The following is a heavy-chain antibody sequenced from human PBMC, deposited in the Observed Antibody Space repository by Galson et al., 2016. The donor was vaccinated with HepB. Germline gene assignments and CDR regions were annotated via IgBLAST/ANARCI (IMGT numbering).Heavy chain of an antibody. CDR1: GFRFSDHD. Sequence: SLRLSCAASGFRFSDHDMDWVRQAPGKGLEWVGRSRNKVTNFATEYAASVKGRFNISRDDSKDSLYLQMNSLKTEDTALYYCTRVFDYWGQGALVTVSP. CDR2: SRNKVTNFAT. J-gene: IGHJ4*02. CDR3: TRVFDY. V-gene: IGHV3-72*01.